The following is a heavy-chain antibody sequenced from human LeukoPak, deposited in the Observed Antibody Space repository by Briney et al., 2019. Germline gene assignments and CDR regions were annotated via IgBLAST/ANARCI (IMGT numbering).Heavy chain of an antibody. V-gene: IGHV3-48*04. CDR3: AELGITMIGGV. CDR2: ISSSGSSI. D-gene: IGHD3-10*02. Sequence: GGSLRLSCAASGFIFSIYSMNWVRQAAGKGLEWVSYISSSGSSIYYADSVKGRFTISRDNAKNSLYLQMNSLRAEDTAVYYCAELGITMIGGVWGKGTTVTISS. J-gene: IGHJ6*04. CDR1: GFIFSIYS.